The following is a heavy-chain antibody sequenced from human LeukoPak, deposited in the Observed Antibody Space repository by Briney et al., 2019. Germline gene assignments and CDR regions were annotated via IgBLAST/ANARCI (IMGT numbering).Heavy chain of an antibody. CDR3: ARTAMVTSLPWYYYYMDV. Sequence: HPGGSLRLSCAASGFTFSSYAMHWVRQAPGKGLEYVSAISSNGGSTYYANSVKGRFTISRDNSKNTLYLQMGSLRAEDTAVYYCARTAMVTSLPWYYYYMDVWGKGTTVTISS. CDR2: ISSNGGST. J-gene: IGHJ6*03. CDR1: GFTFSSYA. V-gene: IGHV3-64*01. D-gene: IGHD5-18*01.